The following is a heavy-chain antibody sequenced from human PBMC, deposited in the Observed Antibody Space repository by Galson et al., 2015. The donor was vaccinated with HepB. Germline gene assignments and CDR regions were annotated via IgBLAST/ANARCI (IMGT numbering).Heavy chain of an antibody. J-gene: IGHJ4*02. V-gene: IGHV3-53*01. CDR1: GFTVSSNY. CDR3: ARGDNYGRWAD. CDR2: IYSGGST. D-gene: IGHD5-18*01. Sequence: SLRLSCAASGFTVSSNYMSWVRQAPGKGLEWVSVIYSGGSTYYADSVTGRFTISRDNSKNTVYLQMNSLRAEDTAVYYCARGDNYGRWADWGQGTLVTVSS.